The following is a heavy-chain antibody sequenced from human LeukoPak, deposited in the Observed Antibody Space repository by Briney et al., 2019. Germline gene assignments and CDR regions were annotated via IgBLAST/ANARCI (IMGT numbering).Heavy chain of an antibody. D-gene: IGHD6-13*01. CDR3: ALSAEKQLVYFDF. CDR2: IIPVFDTA. Sequence: ASVKVSCKASGDTFSNYDVTWVRQAPGQGLEWMGRIIPVFDTAKYAQNFQGRVTMTTDESSSTAYMELYSLRSEDTAVYYCALSAEKQLVYFDFWGQGNLVTVSS. V-gene: IGHV1-69*05. J-gene: IGHJ4*02. CDR1: GDTFSNYD.